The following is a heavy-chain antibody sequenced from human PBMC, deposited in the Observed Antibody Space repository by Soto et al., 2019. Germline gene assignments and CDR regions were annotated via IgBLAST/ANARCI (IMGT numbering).Heavy chain of an antibody. CDR2: IHHGGST. Sequence: PSETLSLTCTVSGGPISGYSWNWIRQPPGKGLEWVGYIHHGGSTNYNPSLKSRVTISVDTSKNQFSLKLSSVTAADTAVYYCARTGYIYGHYWYFDLWGRGTLVTVSS. D-gene: IGHD5-18*01. CDR1: GGPISGYS. CDR3: ARTGYIYGHYWYFDL. J-gene: IGHJ2*01. V-gene: IGHV4-59*01.